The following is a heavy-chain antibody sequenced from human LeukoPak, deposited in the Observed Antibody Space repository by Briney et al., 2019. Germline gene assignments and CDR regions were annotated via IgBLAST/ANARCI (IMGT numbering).Heavy chain of an antibody. Sequence: GGSLRLSCAASRFTFSNYGMHWVRQAPGKGLEWVAAISNDGSNNYYADSVKGRFTISRDNSRNTLYLQMNSLRAEDTAVYYCARPKRSGYYFYYGMDVWGQGTTVTVSS. J-gene: IGHJ6*02. CDR1: RFTFSNYG. CDR3: ARPKRSGYYFYYGMDV. V-gene: IGHV3-30*03. CDR2: ISNDGSNN. D-gene: IGHD6-19*01.